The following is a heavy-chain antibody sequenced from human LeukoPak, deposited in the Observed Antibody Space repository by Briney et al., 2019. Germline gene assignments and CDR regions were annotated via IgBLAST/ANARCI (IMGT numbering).Heavy chain of an antibody. V-gene: IGHV4-39*07. CDR1: GGSISSSSYY. J-gene: IGHJ4*02. D-gene: IGHD3-22*01. CDR2: IYYSGST. Sequence: SETLSLTFTVSGGSISSSSYYWGWIRQPPGKGLEWIGSIYYSGSTYYNPSLKSRVTISADTSKNQFSLKLSSVTAADTAVYYCARDRTYYYDSSGYLNWGQGTLVTVSS. CDR3: ARDRTYYYDSSGYLN.